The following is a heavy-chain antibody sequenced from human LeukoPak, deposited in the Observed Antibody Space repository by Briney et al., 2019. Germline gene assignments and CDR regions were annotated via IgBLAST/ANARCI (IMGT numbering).Heavy chain of an antibody. Sequence: PGGSLRLTCAAPRFTFSRYRMHWVRQAPGKGLVWVSRINSDGISTSYADSVKGRFTISRDNAKNTLYLQMNSLRAEDTAVYYCARDGNYYDSSGPADYWGQGTLVTVSS. CDR2: INSDGIST. J-gene: IGHJ4*02. D-gene: IGHD3-22*01. CDR3: ARDGNYYDSSGPADY. V-gene: IGHV3-74*01. CDR1: RFTFSRYR.